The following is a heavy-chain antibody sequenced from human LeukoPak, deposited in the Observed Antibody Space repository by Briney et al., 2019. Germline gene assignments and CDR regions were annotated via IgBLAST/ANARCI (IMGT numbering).Heavy chain of an antibody. CDR1: GGSITNSY. D-gene: IGHD2-21*01. J-gene: IGHJ4*02. CDR3: ARHAAFADHQSHCTHFDY. V-gene: IGHV4-59*08. Sequence: PSETLSLTSTVSGGSITNSYWGSIRQPPGKGLEYIGYIYYAGNTNYNPSLNSRVTISVDTSKNKFSLRLSSVTIADTALYYCARHAAFADHQSHCTHFDYWGQGTLVTVSS. CDR2: IYYAGNT.